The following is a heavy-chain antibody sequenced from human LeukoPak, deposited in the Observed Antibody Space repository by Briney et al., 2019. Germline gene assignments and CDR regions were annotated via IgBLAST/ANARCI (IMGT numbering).Heavy chain of an antibody. Sequence: GASVKVSCKASGYTFTDYYMHWVRQAPGQGLEWMGWIVPNSGGTHYAQKFQGRATMTRDTSISTVYMELSSLRSDDTAVYSCARDGTMVRGVIHYYYYYMDVWGKGTTVTGSS. CDR1: GYTFTDYY. CDR3: ARDGTMVRGVIHYYYYYMDV. V-gene: IGHV1-2*02. CDR2: IVPNSGGT. D-gene: IGHD3-10*01. J-gene: IGHJ6*03.